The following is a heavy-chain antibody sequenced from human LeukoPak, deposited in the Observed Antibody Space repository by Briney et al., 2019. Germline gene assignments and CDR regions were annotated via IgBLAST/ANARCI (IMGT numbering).Heavy chain of an antibody. CDR1: GFTFSSYE. CDR2: ITTSSTYT. CDR3: ARDSYSGTYGNTYYYYMDV. Sequence: GGSLRLSCAASGFTFSSYEMNWVRQAPGKGLEWISSITTSSTYTFYADSVKGRFTISRDNARNSLYLQMNSLRVEDTAVYYCARDSYSGTYGNTYYYYMDVWGKGTTVTISS. J-gene: IGHJ6*03. D-gene: IGHD1-26*01. V-gene: IGHV3-21*01.